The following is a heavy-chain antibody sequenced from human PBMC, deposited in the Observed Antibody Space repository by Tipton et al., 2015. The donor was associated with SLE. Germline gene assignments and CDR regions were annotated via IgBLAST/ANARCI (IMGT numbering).Heavy chain of an antibody. CDR2: ISWNGGII. Sequence: RSLRLSCTTSGFTFDDYAMHWVRQAPGKGLEWVSGISWNGGIIGYADSLKGRFTISRDNAKNSLYLQMNSLRADDTALYYCAKDRYCSSTSCYGEFDYWGQGTLVTASS. CDR1: GFTFDDYA. CDR3: AKDRYCSSTSCYGEFDY. D-gene: IGHD2-2*01. V-gene: IGHV3-9*01. J-gene: IGHJ4*02.